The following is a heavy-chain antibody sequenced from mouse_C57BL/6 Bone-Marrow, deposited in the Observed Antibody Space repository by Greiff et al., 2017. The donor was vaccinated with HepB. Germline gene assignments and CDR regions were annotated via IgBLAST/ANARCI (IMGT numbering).Heavy chain of an antibody. J-gene: IGHJ3*01. D-gene: IGHD3-1*01. V-gene: IGHV1-50*01. CDR1: GYTFTSYW. Sequence: VQLQQPGAEFVKPGASVKLSCKASGYTFTSYWMQWVKQRPGQGLEWIGEIDPSDSYFNYNQKFKGKATLTVDTSSSTAYMQLSSLTSEDSAVYYGAIRAALVTWFDYWGQGTPVTVSA. CDR2: IDPSDSYF. CDR3: AIRAALVTWFDY.